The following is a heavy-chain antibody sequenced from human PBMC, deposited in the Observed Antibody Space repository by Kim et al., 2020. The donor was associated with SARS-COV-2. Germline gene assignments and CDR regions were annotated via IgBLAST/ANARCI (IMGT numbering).Heavy chain of an antibody. Sequence: GGSLRLSCAASGFTFSSYAMHWVRQAPGKGLEWVAVISYDGSNKYYADSVKGRFTISRDNSKNTLYLQMNSLRAEDTAVYYCARNGPDGGAFDIWGQGT. CDR2: ISYDGSNK. J-gene: IGHJ3*02. CDR3: ARNGPDGGAFDI. CDR1: GFTFSSYA. V-gene: IGHV3-30*04. D-gene: IGHD3-16*01.